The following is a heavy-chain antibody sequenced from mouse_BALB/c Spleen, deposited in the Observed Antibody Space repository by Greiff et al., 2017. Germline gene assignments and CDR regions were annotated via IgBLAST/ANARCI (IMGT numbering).Heavy chain of an antibody. Sequence: VQLQQSGAELMKPGASVKISCKATGYTFSSYWIEWVKQRPGHGLEWIGEILPGSGSTNYNEKFKGKATFTADTSSNTAYMQLSSLTSEDSAVYYCARKANAMDYWGQGTSVTVSA. CDR1: GYTFSSYW. V-gene: IGHV1-9*01. CDR2: ILPGSGST. J-gene: IGHJ4*01. CDR3: ARKANAMDY.